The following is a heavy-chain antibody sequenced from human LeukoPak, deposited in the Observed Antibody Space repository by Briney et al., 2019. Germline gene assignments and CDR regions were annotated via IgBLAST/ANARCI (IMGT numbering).Heavy chain of an antibody. CDR3: ARGYRSYDL. Sequence: SETLSLTCTVSGGPISTYYWNWIRQTPGKGLEWIAFISYSGTNYNPSLKSRVTISMDTSKTQFSLKVDSVTAADTATYYCARGYRSYDLWGQGTLVTVSS. CDR1: GGPISTYY. CDR2: ISYSGT. V-gene: IGHV4-59*01. D-gene: IGHD1-1*01. J-gene: IGHJ5*02.